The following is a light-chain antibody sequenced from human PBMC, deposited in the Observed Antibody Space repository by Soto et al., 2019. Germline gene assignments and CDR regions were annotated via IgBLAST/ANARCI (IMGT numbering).Light chain of an antibody. CDR2: AAS. CDR3: QKSYSNLGT. Sequence: DLQMTQSPSSLSASVGDRVTITCRASQSISSYLNWYQQKPEKAHKLLIYAASSLQSGVPSRFSGSRSGRDFPLTINSLQPEDFETYYCQKSYSNLGTFGQGTKLEIK. CDR1: QSISSY. V-gene: IGKV1-39*01. J-gene: IGKJ2*01.